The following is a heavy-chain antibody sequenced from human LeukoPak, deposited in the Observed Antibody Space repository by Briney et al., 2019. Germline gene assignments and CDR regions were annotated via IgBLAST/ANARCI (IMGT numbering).Heavy chain of an antibody. CDR1: GYSFTSYW. D-gene: IGHD6-19*01. J-gene: IGHJ5*02. CDR3: ASYSSGNNWFDP. Sequence: GESLKISCKGSGYSFTSYWISWVRQMPGTGLEWMGRIDPSDSYTNYSPSFQGHVTISADKSISTAYLQWSSLKASDTAMYYCASYSSGNNWFDPWGQGTLLTVSS. CDR2: IDPSDSYT. V-gene: IGHV5-10-1*01.